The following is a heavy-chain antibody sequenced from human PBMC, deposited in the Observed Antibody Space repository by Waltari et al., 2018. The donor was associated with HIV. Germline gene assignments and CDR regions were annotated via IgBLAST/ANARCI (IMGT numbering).Heavy chain of an antibody. Sequence: EVQLVESGGGLVKHGGSLRLSCAASGFTFSSYSMNWVRQAPGKGLEWVSSISSSSSYIYYADSVKGRFTISRDNAKNSLYLQMNSLRAEDTAVYYCARDTSFWSSPDLDAFDIWGQGTMVTVSS. CDR3: ARDTSFWSSPDLDAFDI. J-gene: IGHJ3*02. V-gene: IGHV3-21*01. CDR2: ISSSSSYI. D-gene: IGHD3-3*01. CDR1: GFTFSSYS.